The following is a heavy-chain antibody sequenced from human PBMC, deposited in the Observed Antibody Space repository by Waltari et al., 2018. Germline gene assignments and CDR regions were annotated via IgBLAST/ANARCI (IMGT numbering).Heavy chain of an antibody. V-gene: IGHV1-46*01. Sequence: QVQLVQSGAEVKKPGASVKISCKTSEYTFTSSYIHWVRQAPGQGLEWMGIINPSGGSTIYEQKFQGRVTMTRDTSTSTVYMELSSLRSEDTAVYHCARDTGALWMDVWGQGTTVTVS. D-gene: IGHD2-21*01. CDR1: EYTFTSSY. CDR3: ARDTGALWMDV. CDR2: INPSGGST. J-gene: IGHJ6*02.